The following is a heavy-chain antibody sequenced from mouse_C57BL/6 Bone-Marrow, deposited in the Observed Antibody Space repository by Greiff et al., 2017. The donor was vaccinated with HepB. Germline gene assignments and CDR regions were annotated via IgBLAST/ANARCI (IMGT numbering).Heavy chain of an antibody. CDR3: ARRSPYYYGSSYGY. Sequence: QLQESGAELVRPGTSVKMSCKASGYTFTNYWIGWAKQRPGHGLEWIGDIYPGGGYTNYNEKFKGKATLTADKSSSTAYMQFSSLTSEDSAIYYCARRSPYYYGSSYGYWGQGTTLTVSS. CDR2: IYPGGGYT. J-gene: IGHJ2*01. D-gene: IGHD1-1*01. CDR1: GYTFTNYW. V-gene: IGHV1-63*01.